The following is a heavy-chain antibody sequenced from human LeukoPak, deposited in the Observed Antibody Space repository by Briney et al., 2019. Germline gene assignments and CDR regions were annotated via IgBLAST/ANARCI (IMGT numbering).Heavy chain of an antibody. CDR2: IYYSGST. Sequence: NPSETLSLTCTVSGGSISSGGYYWRWIRQHPGKGLEWIVYIYYSGSTYYNPSLKSRVTISVDTSKNQFSLKLSSVTAADTAVYYCARSNRYCSSISCLNWFDPWGQGTLVTVSS. D-gene: IGHD2-2*01. J-gene: IGHJ5*02. CDR1: GGSISSGGYY. V-gene: IGHV4-31*03. CDR3: ARSNRYCSSISCLNWFDP.